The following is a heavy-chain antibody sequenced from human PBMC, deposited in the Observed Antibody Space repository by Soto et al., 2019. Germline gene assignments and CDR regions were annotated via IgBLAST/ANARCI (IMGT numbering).Heavy chain of an antibody. CDR1: GFSFSSYV. Sequence: EVQLLESGGGLVQPGGSPRLSCATSGFSFSSYVMAWVRQAPGKGLEWVSAMSGSGGSTYYPDSVKGRFTISRDNSENTLYLQMNSLRAEDTAIYYCAKASDSSWPYYFDSWGQGTLVTVSS. CDR2: MSGSGGST. CDR3: AKASDSSWPYYFDS. D-gene: IGHD6-13*01. V-gene: IGHV3-23*01. J-gene: IGHJ4*02.